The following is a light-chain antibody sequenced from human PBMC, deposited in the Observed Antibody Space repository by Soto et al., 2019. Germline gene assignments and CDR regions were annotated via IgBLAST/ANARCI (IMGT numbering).Light chain of an antibody. Sequence: DIQVTQFPSTLSASVGDRVTITCRASQSLSTWLAWYQQKPGKAPKLLISDASTLDSGVPSRFSGSGSGTEFTLTISSLQPDDFSTYYCQQYYSYSWTFGQGTKVDIK. J-gene: IGKJ1*01. V-gene: IGKV1-5*01. CDR2: DAS. CDR1: QSLSTW. CDR3: QQYYSYSWT.